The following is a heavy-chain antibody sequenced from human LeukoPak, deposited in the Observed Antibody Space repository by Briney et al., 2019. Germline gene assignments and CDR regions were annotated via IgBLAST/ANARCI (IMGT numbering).Heavy chain of an antibody. CDR3: ARGFPTASSRNTWNWFDP. D-gene: IGHD4-17*01. CDR2: IIPIFGTA. Sequence: GASVKVSGKAAGRTFSSYAISWVRQAPGQGLEWLGVIIPIFGTANYAQRFQGRVTITTDESTSTAYMELSSLRSEDTAVYYCARGFPTASSRNTWNWFDPWGQGTLVTVSS. V-gene: IGHV1-69*05. CDR1: GRTFSSYA. J-gene: IGHJ5*02.